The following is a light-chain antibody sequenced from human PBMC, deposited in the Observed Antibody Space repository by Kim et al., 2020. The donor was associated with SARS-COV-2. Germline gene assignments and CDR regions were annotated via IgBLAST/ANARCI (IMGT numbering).Light chain of an antibody. V-gene: IGKV1-33*01. Sequence: GDRVTITFQATQAIRKFLNWYQQRPGKAPQLLIYDVSNLQTGVPSRFSGSGYGTEFTLTISSLQPEDFATYYCQQNDAFPITFGQGTRLEIK. J-gene: IGKJ5*01. CDR1: QAIRKF. CDR3: QQNDAFPIT. CDR2: DVS.